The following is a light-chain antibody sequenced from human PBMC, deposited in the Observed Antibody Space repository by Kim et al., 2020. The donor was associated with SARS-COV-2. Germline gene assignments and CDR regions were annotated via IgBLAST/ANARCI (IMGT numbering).Light chain of an antibody. CDR2: GNN. V-gene: IGLV1-40*01. J-gene: IGLJ2*01. CDR3: QSYDSSLSGVV. Sequence: QSVLTQPPSVSGAPGQWVTISCTGSSSNFGAGYDVHWYQQLPGTAPKLLIYGNNNRPSGVPDRFSGSKSGTSASLAITGLQAEDEADYYCQSYDSSLSGVVFGGGTQLTVL. CDR1: SSNFGAGYD.